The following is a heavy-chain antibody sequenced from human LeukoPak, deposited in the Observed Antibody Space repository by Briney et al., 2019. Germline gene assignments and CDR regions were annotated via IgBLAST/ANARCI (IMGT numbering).Heavy chain of an antibody. CDR1: GGSVSDYY. J-gene: IGHJ4*02. CDR3: ARVGIVGATFDY. D-gene: IGHD1-26*01. V-gene: IGHV4-59*02. Sequence: SETLSLTCTVSGGSVSDYYWSWIRQSPGKGLEWIGYIYYTGSTSYNPSLRSRVTMSADTSKNQFSLKLSSVTAADTAVYYCARVGIVGATFDYWGQGTLVTVSS. CDR2: IYYTGST.